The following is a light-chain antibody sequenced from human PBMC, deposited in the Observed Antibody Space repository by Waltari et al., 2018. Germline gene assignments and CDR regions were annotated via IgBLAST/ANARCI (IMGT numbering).Light chain of an antibody. CDR1: QSVSVS. CDR3: QQYSDWPT. J-gene: IGKJ3*01. V-gene: IGKV3-11*01. Sequence: EIVLTQSPTTLSLSPGERATLSCRASQSVSVSLAWYQQRPGQAPRLLIHASSTRATGIPDRFSGSGSGTDFTLTISSLEPEDFAIYYCQQYSDWPTFGPGTKLDIK. CDR2: ASS.